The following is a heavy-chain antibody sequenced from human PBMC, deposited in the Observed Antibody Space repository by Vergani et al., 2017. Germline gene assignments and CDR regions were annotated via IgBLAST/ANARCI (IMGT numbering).Heavy chain of an antibody. CDR2: IKSKTDGGTT. D-gene: IGHD6-6*01. Sequence: EVQLVESGGGLVKPGGSLRLSCAASGFTFSNAWMSWVRQAPGKGLEWVGRIKSKTDGGTTDYAAPVKGRFTISRDDSKNTLYLQMNSLRAEDTAVYYCAKQWGGRLVREHFDYWGQGTLVTVSS. CDR3: AKQWGGRLVREHFDY. CDR1: GFTFSNAW. J-gene: IGHJ4*02. V-gene: IGHV3-15*01.